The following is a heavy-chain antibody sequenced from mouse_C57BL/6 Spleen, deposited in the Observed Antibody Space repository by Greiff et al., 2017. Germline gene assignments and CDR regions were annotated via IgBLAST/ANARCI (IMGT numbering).Heavy chain of an antibody. CDR1: GFTFSDYG. D-gene: IGHD2-10*01. Sequence: EVQLQESGGGLVKPGGSLKLSCAASGFTFSDYGMHWVRQAPEKGLEWVAYISSGSSTIYYADTVKGRFTISRDNAKNTLFLQMTSLRSEDTAMYYCATYFWFAYWGQGTLVTVSA. V-gene: IGHV5-17*01. CDR3: ATYFWFAY. CDR2: ISSGSSTI. J-gene: IGHJ3*01.